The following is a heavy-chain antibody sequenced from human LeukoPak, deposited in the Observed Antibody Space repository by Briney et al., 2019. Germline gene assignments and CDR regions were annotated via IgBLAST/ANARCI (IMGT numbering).Heavy chain of an antibody. D-gene: IGHD2-2*01. Sequence: PGGSLRLSCAASGFTFSSYSMNWVRQAPGKGLEWVSSISSSSSYIYYADSVKGRFTISRDNAKNSLYLQMNSLRAEDTAVYYSAREVREYQLLGSIDYWGQGTLVTVSS. CDR3: AREVREYQLLGSIDY. J-gene: IGHJ4*02. V-gene: IGHV3-21*01. CDR2: ISSSSSYI. CDR1: GFTFSSYS.